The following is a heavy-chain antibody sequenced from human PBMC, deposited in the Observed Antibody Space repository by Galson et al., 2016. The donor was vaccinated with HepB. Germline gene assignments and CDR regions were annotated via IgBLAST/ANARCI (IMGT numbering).Heavy chain of an antibody. J-gene: IGHJ4*02. V-gene: IGHV3-21*01. CDR2: ISSSNTYI. D-gene: IGHD5-12*01. CDR1: GFSFSIYS. Sequence: SLRLSCAASGFSFSIYSMNWVRQAPGKGLEWVSSISSSNTYIDYADSVKGRFTISRDNAKNSLYLQMNSLRAEDTAVYYCASVRPRGGYCFDYWGQGTLVTVSS. CDR3: ASVRPRGGYCFDY.